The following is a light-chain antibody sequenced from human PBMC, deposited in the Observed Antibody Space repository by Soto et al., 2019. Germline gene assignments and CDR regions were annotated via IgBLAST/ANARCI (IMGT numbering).Light chain of an antibody. CDR3: QQYSSTFWT. CDR1: QSISSSY. CDR2: GAS. J-gene: IGKJ1*01. V-gene: IGKV3-20*01. Sequence: EIVLTQSPGTLSLSPGERTTLSCRASQSISSSYLAWYQQKPGQAPRLLVYGASSRATGIPDRFSGSGYGTAFTLTISRLEPEDFALYYCQQYSSTFWTLGQGTKVEIK.